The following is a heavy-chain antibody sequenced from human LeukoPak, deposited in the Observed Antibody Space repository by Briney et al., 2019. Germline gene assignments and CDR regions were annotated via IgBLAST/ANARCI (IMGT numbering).Heavy chain of an antibody. CDR2: ISGSGGST. V-gene: IGHV3-23*01. Sequence: GGSLRLSCAASGFTFSSYAMNWVRQAPGKGLEWVSGISGSGGSTYYTDSVKGRFTISRDNSKNTLYLQMNSLRAEDTAVYYCAKTKTLYFDFWGDYSDAFDIWGQGTMVTVSS. J-gene: IGHJ3*02. D-gene: IGHD3-3*01. CDR1: GFTFSSYA. CDR3: AKTKTLYFDFWGDYSDAFDI.